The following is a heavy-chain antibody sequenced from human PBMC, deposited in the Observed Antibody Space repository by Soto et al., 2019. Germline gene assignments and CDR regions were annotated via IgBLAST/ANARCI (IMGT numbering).Heavy chain of an antibody. J-gene: IGHJ4*02. CDR2: ISYDGSNK. CDR3: TKGSYSGFYSDFDS. D-gene: IGHD1-26*01. V-gene: IGHV3-30*18. Sequence: PGGSLRLSCAASGFTFSSYGMYWVRQAPGKGLEWVAGISYDGSNKYYADSVKGRFTISRDNSRNTLYLQMTSLGAEDTAVYYCTKGSYSGFYSDFDSWGQGTLVTVSS. CDR1: GFTFSSYG.